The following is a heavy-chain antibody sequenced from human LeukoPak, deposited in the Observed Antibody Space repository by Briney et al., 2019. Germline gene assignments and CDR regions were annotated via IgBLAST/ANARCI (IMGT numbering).Heavy chain of an antibody. CDR2: ISYDGSNK. J-gene: IGHJ4*02. V-gene: IGHV3-30*01. D-gene: IGHD4-23*01. CDR1: GFTFSSYT. CDR3: ARGRVKYYFDY. Sequence: PGGSLRLSCAASGFTFSSYTMHWVRQAPGKGLEWVAVISYDGSNKYYADSVEGRFTISRDNSKDTLYLQMNSLRAEDTAVYYCARGRVKYYFDYWGQGTLVTVSS.